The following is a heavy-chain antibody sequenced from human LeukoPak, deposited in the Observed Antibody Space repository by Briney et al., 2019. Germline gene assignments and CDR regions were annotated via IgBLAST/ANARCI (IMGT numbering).Heavy chain of an antibody. CDR3: ARGSVIYCSSTSCYSWFDS. J-gene: IGHJ5*01. D-gene: IGHD2-2*02. CDR2: ISAYNGNT. Sequence: VASVKVSCKASGYTFTSYGISWVRQAPGQGLEWMGWISAYNGNTNYAQKLQGRVTMTTDTSTSTAYMELRSLRSDDTAVYFCARGSVIYCSSTSCYSWFDSWGQGTLVTVSA. V-gene: IGHV1-18*01. CDR1: GYTFTSYG.